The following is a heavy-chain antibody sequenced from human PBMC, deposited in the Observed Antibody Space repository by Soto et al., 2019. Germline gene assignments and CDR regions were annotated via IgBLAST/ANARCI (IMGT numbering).Heavy chain of an antibody. CDR3: TTDSYITSIIVRFDY. CDR1: GFTFSNAW. D-gene: IGHD3-22*01. J-gene: IGHJ4*01. V-gene: IGHV3-15*07. CDR2: VKSKNDGGTT. Sequence: VHLVESGGGLVKPGGSLRLSCAASGFTFSNAWINWVRQAPGKGLEWVGRVKSKNDGGTTDFAAPVKGRFAISRDDSKNMEYLEMNSLQTEDTAIYYCTTDSYITSIIVRFDYWGHGTLVTVSS.